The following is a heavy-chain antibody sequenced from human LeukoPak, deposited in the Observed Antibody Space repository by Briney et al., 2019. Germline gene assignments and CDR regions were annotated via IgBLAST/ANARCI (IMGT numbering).Heavy chain of an antibody. J-gene: IGHJ3*02. D-gene: IGHD2-15*01. CDR2: IRSKAYGGAT. V-gene: IGHV3-49*04. Sequence: GGSLRLSGTASGFTFGDYAMSWVRQAPGKGLEWVGFIRSKAYGGATEYAASVKGRFTISRDDSKSVAYLQMNSLKTEDTAVYYCTRDAGLRAFDIWGQGTMVTVSS. CDR1: GFTFGDYA. CDR3: TRDAGLRAFDI.